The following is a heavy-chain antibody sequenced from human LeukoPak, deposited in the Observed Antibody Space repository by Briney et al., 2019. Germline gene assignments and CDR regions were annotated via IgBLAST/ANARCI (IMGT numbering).Heavy chain of an antibody. Sequence: SVKVSCKASGYSFTGHYIHWVRQATGQGLEWMGGIIPIFGTANYAQKFQGRVTMTEDTSTDTAYMELSSLRSEDTAVYYCATVIAAPVRFDYWGQGTLVTVSS. CDR1: GYSFTGHY. D-gene: IGHD2-15*01. J-gene: IGHJ4*02. V-gene: IGHV1-69*06. CDR2: IIPIFGTA. CDR3: ATVIAAPVRFDY.